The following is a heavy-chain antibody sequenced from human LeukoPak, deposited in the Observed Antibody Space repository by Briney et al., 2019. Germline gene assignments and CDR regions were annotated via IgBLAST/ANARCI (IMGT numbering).Heavy chain of an antibody. CDR2: IIPILGIA. V-gene: IGHV1-69*04. D-gene: IGHD3-16*01. Sequence: SVKVSCKASGGTFSSYAISWVRQAPGQGLEWMGRIIPILGIANYAQKFQGRVTITADKSTSTAYMELSSLRSEDTAMYYCARDTLRLGESDYWGQGTLVTVSS. CDR3: ARDTLRLGESDY. CDR1: GGTFSSYA. J-gene: IGHJ4*02.